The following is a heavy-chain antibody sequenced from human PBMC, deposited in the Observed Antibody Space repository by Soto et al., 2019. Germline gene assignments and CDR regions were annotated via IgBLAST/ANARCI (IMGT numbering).Heavy chain of an antibody. CDR1: GNTFTNFG. CDR2: ISAYTDDP. J-gene: IGHJ6*02. Sequence: QGPLVQSGAEVKKPGASVKVSCTASGNTFTNFGVTWVRQAPGQGLEWMGWISAYTDDPNYAQKFHGRVTLTTDTSAGTAYMELRSLRSDDTAVYYCARGGHCTPSSCYGDYDRGMDVWGQGTTVTVSS. V-gene: IGHV1-18*01. D-gene: IGHD2-8*01. CDR3: ARGGHCTPSSCYGDYDRGMDV.